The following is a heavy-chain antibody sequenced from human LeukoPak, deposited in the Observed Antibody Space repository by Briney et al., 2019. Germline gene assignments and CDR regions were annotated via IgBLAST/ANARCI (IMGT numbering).Heavy chain of an antibody. CDR1: GFTFSSYG. J-gene: IGHJ6*03. Sequence: GGSLRLSCAASGFTFSSYGMHWVRQAPGKGLEWVAVIWYDGSNKYYADSVKGRFTISRDNSKNTLYLQMNSLRAEDTAVYYCARDSGLRYCTNGVCYTDYYYYMDVWGKGTTVTVSS. D-gene: IGHD2-8*01. V-gene: IGHV3-33*01. CDR3: ARDSGLRYCTNGVCYTDYYYYMDV. CDR2: IWYDGSNK.